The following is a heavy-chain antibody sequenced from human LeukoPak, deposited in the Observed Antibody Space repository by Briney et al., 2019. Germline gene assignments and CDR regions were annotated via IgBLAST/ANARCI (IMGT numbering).Heavy chain of an antibody. CDR1: GFSFSNNG. Sequence: GGSLRLSCAASGFSFSNNGMHWVRQAPGTGLEWVAFIQSDGTNEYYADSVKGRFTISRDNSKNTLYLQINSLRAEDTALYYCAKARGTYCVDSWGQGTLVTVSS. J-gene: IGHJ4*02. CDR2: IQSDGTNE. D-gene: IGHD1-26*01. V-gene: IGHV3-30*02. CDR3: AKARGTYCVDS.